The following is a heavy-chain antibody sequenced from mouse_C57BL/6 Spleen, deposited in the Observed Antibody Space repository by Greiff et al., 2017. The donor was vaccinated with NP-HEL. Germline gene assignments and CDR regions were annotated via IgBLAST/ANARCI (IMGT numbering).Heavy chain of an antibody. J-gene: IGHJ1*03. V-gene: IGHV1-22*01. CDR1: GYTFTDYN. Sequence: VQLKESGPELVKPGASVKMSCKASGYTFTDYNMHWVKQSHGKSLEWIGYINPNNGGTSYNQKFKGKATLTVNKSSSTAYMELRSLTSEDSAVYYCAFYYDYDGYFDVWGTGTTVTVSS. CDR3: AFYYDYDGYFDV. D-gene: IGHD2-4*01. CDR2: INPNNGGT.